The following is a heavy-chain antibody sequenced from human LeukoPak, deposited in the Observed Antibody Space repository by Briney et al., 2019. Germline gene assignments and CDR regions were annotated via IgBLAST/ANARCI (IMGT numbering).Heavy chain of an antibody. Sequence: ASVKVSCKASGYTFTSYDINWVRQATGQGLEWMGWMNPNSGNTGYAQKFQGRVTMTRDTSTSTVYMELNSLRSEDTAVYYCARENSPAGGSYYYYYGMDVWGQGTTVTVSS. J-gene: IGHJ6*02. V-gene: IGHV1-8*01. D-gene: IGHD1-26*01. CDR2: MNPNSGNT. CDR1: GYTFTSYD. CDR3: ARENSPAGGSYYYYYGMDV.